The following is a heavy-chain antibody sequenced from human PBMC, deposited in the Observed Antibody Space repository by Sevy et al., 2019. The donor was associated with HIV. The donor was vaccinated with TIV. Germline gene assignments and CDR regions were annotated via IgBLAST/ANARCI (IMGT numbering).Heavy chain of an antibody. CDR3: ARDFVVVVAATAPLGY. V-gene: IGHV3-7*01. CDR2: IKQDGSEK. J-gene: IGHJ4*02. CDR1: GFTFSSYW. D-gene: IGHD2-15*01. Sequence: GGSLRLSCAASGFTFSSYWMSWVRQAPGKGLEWVANIKQDGSEKYYVDSVKGRLTISRDNAKNSLYLQMNSLRAEDTAVYYCARDFVVVVAATAPLGYWGQGTLVTVSS.